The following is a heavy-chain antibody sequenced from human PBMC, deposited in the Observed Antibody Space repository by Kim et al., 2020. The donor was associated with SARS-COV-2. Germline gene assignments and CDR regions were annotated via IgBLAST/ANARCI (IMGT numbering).Heavy chain of an antibody. V-gene: IGHV4-39*01. J-gene: IGHJ4*02. CDR2: GST. CDR3: ARSQNHYFDY. Sequence: GSTYSNPSLKSRVTIFVDASKNQFSLNLSSVTAADTAVYYCARSQNHYFDYWGQGTLVTVSS.